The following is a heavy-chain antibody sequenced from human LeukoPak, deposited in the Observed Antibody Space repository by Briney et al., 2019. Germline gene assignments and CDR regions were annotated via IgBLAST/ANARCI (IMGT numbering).Heavy chain of an antibody. V-gene: IGHV4-59*08. CDR2: IYYSGSA. Sequence: PSETLSLTCAVSGGSISSYYWSWIRQPPGKGLEWIGYIYYSGSANYNPSLKSRVTISVDTSKNQFSLKLRSVTAADTAIYYCAKASWVSNADAVWWGQGTQVTVSS. CDR3: AKASWVSNADAVW. D-gene: IGHD6-13*01. CDR1: GGSISSYY. J-gene: IGHJ4*02.